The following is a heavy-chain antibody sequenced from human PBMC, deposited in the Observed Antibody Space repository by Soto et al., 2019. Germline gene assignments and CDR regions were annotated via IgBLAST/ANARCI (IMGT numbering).Heavy chain of an antibody. CDR2: NSDSGDRT. V-gene: IGHV3-23*01. CDR1: GFSFSSSA. Sequence: EVQLLESGGALVQPGGSLRLSCAASGFSFSSSAMNWVRQAPGKGLEWVSINSDSGDRTHFADSVKGPFTSSRDNSKNTLYLQLTSLRAEDTAIYYCTRSLKIPWQKWFDPWGKGTLVTVSS. J-gene: IGHJ5*02. CDR3: TRSLKIPWQKWFDP.